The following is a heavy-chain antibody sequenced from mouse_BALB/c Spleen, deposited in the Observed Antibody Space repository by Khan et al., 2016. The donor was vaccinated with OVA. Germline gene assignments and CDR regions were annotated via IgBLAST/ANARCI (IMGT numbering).Heavy chain of an antibody. J-gene: IGHJ3*01. CDR1: GYSITSDYA. Sequence: EVELVESGPGLVKPSQSLSLTCTVTGYSITSDYAWNWIRQFPGNKLEWMGYISYSGSTSYNPSLKSRISITRDTSKNQFFLQLNSVTTEDTATYYCASEGAYWGQGALVTVSA. CDR2: ISYSGST. V-gene: IGHV3-2*02. CDR3: ASEGAY.